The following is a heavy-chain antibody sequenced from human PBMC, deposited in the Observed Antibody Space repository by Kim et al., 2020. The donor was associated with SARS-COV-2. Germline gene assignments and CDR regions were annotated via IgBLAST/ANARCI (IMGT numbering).Heavy chain of an antibody. V-gene: IGHV4-31*03. CDR3: ASDPGGYYDSSGPTTFDP. CDR2: IYYSGST. Sequence: SETLSLTCTVSGGSISSGGYYWSWIRQHPGKGLEWIGYIYYSGSTYYNPSLKSRVTISVDTSKNQFSLKLSSVTAADTAVYYCASDPGGYYDSSGPTTFDPWGQGTLVTVSS. D-gene: IGHD3-22*01. J-gene: IGHJ5*02. CDR1: GGSISSGGYY.